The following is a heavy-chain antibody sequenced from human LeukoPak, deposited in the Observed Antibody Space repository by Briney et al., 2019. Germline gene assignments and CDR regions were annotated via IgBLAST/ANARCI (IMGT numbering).Heavy chain of an antibody. J-gene: IGHJ5*02. CDR3: AKAGHSSPLFDP. CDR1: GFTFSSYG. V-gene: IGHV3-33*06. D-gene: IGHD3-22*01. Sequence: PGRSLRLSCAASGFTFSSYGMHWVRQAPGKGLEWVAVIWYDGSNKYYADSVKGRFTISRDNSKNTLYLQMNSLRAEDTAVYYCAKAGHSSPLFDPWGQGTLVTVSS. CDR2: IWYDGSNK.